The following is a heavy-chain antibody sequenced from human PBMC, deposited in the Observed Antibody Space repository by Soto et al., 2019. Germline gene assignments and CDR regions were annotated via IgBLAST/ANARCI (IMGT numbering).Heavy chain of an antibody. V-gene: IGHV3-48*03. D-gene: IGHD3-22*01. CDR3: ARDSRYYDSSDYFDY. CDR2: ISSSGNTI. CDR1: GFTFSSYE. Sequence: EVQLVESGGGVVQPGGSLRLSCAASGFTFSSYEMNWVRQAPGKGLEWISYISSSGNTIYYADSVEGRFTISRDNAKNSLYLQMSSLIAEDTAVYYCARDSRYYDSSDYFDYWGQGTLVTVSS. J-gene: IGHJ4*02.